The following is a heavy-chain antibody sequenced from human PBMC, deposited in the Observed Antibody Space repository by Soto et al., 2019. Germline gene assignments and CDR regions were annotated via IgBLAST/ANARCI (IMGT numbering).Heavy chain of an antibody. CDR3: ATSSDWSPLLDY. D-gene: IGHD6-19*01. J-gene: IGHJ4*02. CDR1: ESPFSAYY. V-gene: IGHV1-2*02. CDR2: INPNGGGT. Sequence: SVKVSCTASESPFSAYYLHWVRQAPGRRLEWLGWINPNGGGTISAQRFQGRLTMTRDTSITTAYMELSRLTSDDTAFYYCATSSDWSPLLDYWGQGTLVTVSS.